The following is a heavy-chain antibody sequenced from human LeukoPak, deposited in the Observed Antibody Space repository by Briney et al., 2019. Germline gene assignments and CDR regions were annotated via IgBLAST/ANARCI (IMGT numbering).Heavy chain of an antibody. V-gene: IGHV3-30*18. CDR3: AKLSDYPDYFDY. D-gene: IGHD4/OR15-4a*01. CDR2: ISYDGSNK. J-gene: IGHJ4*02. Sequence: GGSLRLSCAASGFTFSSYGMHWVRQAPGKGLEWVAVISYDGSNKYYADSVKGRFTISRDNSKNTLYLQMNSLRAEDTAVYYCAKLSDYPDYFDYWGQGTLVTVSS. CDR1: GFTFSSYG.